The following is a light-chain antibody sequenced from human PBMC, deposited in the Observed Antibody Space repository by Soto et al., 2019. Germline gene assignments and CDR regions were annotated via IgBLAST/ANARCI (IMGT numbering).Light chain of an antibody. CDR3: SAWDDSLNGWV. CDR1: NSNIGTGTNP. Sequence: QPVLTQPPSVSQAPRQRVTLSCSGSNSNIGTGTNPVNWYQQLPGKAPKLLIYYDHLLPSGVSDRFSGSKSGTSASLAISGLQSEDEAHYYCSAWDDSLNGWVFGGGTKLTVL. CDR2: YDH. V-gene: IGLV1-36*01. J-gene: IGLJ2*01.